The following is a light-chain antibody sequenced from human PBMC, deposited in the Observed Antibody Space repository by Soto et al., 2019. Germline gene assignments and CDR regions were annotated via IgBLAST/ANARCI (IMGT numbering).Light chain of an antibody. V-gene: IGKV1-27*01. CDR1: QGISSY. Sequence: DIQMTQSPSSLSASVGDRVTITCRASQGISSYLAWYQQKPGKVPKVLIYAASTLHSGVPSRFSGGGSGTEFTLTISNVQPEDVATYYCQKYYSAPETFGQGTKVEIK. J-gene: IGKJ1*01. CDR2: AAS. CDR3: QKYYSAPET.